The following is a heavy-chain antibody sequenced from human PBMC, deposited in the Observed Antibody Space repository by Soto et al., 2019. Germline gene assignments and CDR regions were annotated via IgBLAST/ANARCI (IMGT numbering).Heavy chain of an antibody. J-gene: IGHJ4*02. CDR1: GYSFTTYW. CDR3: ARTRRGSGGTCPFDFDY. D-gene: IGHD2-15*01. Sequence: GESLKISCKGSGYSFTTYWIGWVRQMPGKGLEWMGIIYPGDSDTRYSPSFQGQVTISADKTITTAYLQWSSLKASDTAIYYCARTRRGSGGTCPFDFDYWGQGTVVTVSS. CDR2: IYPGDSDT. V-gene: IGHV5-51*01.